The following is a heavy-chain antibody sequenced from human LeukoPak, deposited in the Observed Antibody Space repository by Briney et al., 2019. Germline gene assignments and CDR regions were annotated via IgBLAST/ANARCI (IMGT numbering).Heavy chain of an antibody. CDR2: IIPIFGTA. D-gene: IGHD2-21*02. Sequence: ASVKVSCKASGGTFSSYAISWVRQAPGQGLEWMGGIIPIFGTANYAQKFQGRVTITADESTSTAYMELSSLRSEDTAVYYCATYCGGDCYSVGGWFDPWGQGTLVTVSS. CDR1: GGTFSSYA. CDR3: ATYCGGDCYSVGGWFDP. J-gene: IGHJ5*02. V-gene: IGHV1-69*01.